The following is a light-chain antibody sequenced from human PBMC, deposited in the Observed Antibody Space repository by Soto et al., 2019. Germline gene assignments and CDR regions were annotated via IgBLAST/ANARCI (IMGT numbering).Light chain of an antibody. CDR3: SSFGGSNHVV. CDR2: EVS. J-gene: IGLJ3*02. V-gene: IGLV2-8*01. CDR1: SSDVGGYNY. Sequence: QSVLTQPPSASGPPGQSVTISCTGTSSDVGGYNYVTWYQQHPGKAPKLIIYEVSKRPSGVPDHFSGSKSGNTASLTVSGLQADDEADYYCSSFGGSNHVVFGGGTKVTVL.